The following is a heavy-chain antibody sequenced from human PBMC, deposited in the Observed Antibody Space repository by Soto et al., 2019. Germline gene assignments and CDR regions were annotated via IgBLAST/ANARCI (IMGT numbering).Heavy chain of an antibody. D-gene: IGHD6-19*01. CDR1: GYTFTSYG. J-gene: IGHJ3*02. CDR2: ISAYNGNT. V-gene: IGHV1-18*01. Sequence: ASVKVSCKASGYTFTSYGISWVRQAPGQGLEWMGWISAYNGNTNYAQKLQGRVTMTTDTSTSTAYMELRSLRSDDTAVYYCARSLAFSSGWVHDAFDIWGQGTMVTVSS. CDR3: ARSLAFSSGWVHDAFDI.